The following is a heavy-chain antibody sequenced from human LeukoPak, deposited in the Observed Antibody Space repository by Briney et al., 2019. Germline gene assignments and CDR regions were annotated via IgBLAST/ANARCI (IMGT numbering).Heavy chain of an antibody. J-gene: IGHJ4*02. CDR3: AKDFSSSHYFDY. Sequence: PGRSLRLSCAASGFTFSSYGMHWVRQAPGKGLEWVAVISYDGSNKYYADSVKGRFTISRDNSKNTLYLQMNSLRAEDTAVYYCAKDFSSSHYFDYWGQGTLVTVSS. V-gene: IGHV3-30*18. CDR1: GFTFSSYG. D-gene: IGHD6-6*01. CDR2: ISYDGSNK.